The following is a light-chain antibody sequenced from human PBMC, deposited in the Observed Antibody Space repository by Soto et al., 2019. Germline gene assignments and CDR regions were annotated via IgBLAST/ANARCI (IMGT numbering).Light chain of an antibody. CDR3: QQDGSSPPLT. CDR1: QSVISSF. V-gene: IGKV3-20*01. J-gene: IGKJ4*01. Sequence: EFVLTQSPGTLSLSPGERATLSCRASQSVISSFLAWYQQKPGQAPRILIYGASTRATGIPDRFSGSGSGTDFTLTISRLEPEDVAVYYCQQDGSSPPLTFGGGTKVEIK. CDR2: GAS.